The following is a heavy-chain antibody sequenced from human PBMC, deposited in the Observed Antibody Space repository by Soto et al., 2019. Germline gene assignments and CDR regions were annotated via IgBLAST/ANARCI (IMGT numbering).Heavy chain of an antibody. CDR2: IYYNGNT. Sequence: RSLTCTVSGGSISSYYWSWIRQPPGKGLEWIGYIYYNGNTNYNPSLRSRVTISVDTSKNQFSLKVTSVAAADTAVYYCARNVDTARAYYFDYWGQGTLVTVSS. V-gene: IGHV4-59*01. J-gene: IGHJ4*02. D-gene: IGHD5-18*01. CDR1: GGSISSYY. CDR3: ARNVDTARAYYFDY.